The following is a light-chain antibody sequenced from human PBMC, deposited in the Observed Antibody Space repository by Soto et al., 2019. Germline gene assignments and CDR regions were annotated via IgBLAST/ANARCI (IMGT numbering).Light chain of an antibody. V-gene: IGLV2-14*03. CDR1: SSDVGGYDF. CDR3: NSYSSSATDV. J-gene: IGLJ1*01. Sequence: QSALTQPASVSGSPGQSITISCTGTSSDVGGYDFVSWYQQYPGRAPKLMIYDVSNRPSGVSNRFYGSKSGNTASLTISGLQAEDEADYYCNSYSSSATDVFGTGTKVTVL. CDR2: DVS.